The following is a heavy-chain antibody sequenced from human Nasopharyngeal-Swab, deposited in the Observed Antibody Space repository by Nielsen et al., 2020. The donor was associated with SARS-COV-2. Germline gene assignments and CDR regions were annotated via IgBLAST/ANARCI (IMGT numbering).Heavy chain of an antibody. V-gene: IGHV4-39*01. J-gene: IGHJ6*03. D-gene: IGHD2-15*01. CDR2: IYYSGAT. CDR3: VRDNYYHYYMDV. Sequence: WIRQPPGKGLEWIGSIYYSGATYYSPSLKSRLTISVDTSQNQFSLTVSSVTASDTAVYYCVRDNYYHYYMDVWGQGTTVHRLL.